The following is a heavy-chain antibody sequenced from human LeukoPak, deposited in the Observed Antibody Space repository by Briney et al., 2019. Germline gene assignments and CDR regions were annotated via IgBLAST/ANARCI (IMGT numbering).Heavy chain of an antibody. CDR1: GFTFSSYE. J-gene: IGHJ6*03. V-gene: IGHV3-48*03. Sequence: GGSLRLSCAASGFTFSSYEMNWVRQAPGKGLEWVSYISSSGSTIYYADSVKGRFTISRDNAKNSLYLQMNSLRAEDTAVYYCARDSSGYERPNYYYYMDVWVKGTTVTVSS. CDR3: ARDSSGYERPNYYYYMDV. D-gene: IGHD5-12*01. CDR2: ISSSGSTI.